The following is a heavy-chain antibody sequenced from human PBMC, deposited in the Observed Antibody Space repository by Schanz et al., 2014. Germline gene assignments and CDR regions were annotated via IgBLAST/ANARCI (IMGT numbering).Heavy chain of an antibody. CDR2: ISVYNHNK. J-gene: IGHJ4*02. CDR3: ARDRRFFDRDDLYYFDS. D-gene: IGHD3-3*01. V-gene: IGHV1-18*01. CDR1: GYIFINSG. Sequence: QIQLVQSGPEAKKPGATVKVSCKASGYIFINSGISWVRQAPGQGLEWMGWISVYNHNKEYDQKFQGRVTMTTDTSTSTAYMALTDLRSDDTAVYYYARDRRFFDRDDLYYFDSWGQGTLVTVSS.